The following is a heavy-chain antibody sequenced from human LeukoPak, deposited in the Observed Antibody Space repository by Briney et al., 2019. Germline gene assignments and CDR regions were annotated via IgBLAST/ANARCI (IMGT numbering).Heavy chain of an antibody. Sequence: PGGSLRLSCAASGITFSNSWMHWVRQAPGKGLEWVANINQDGSEKYYVDSVKGRFTISRDTAKNSLHLQMNSLRAEDTAVYYCARDRGFTSFDYWARESWSPSPQ. CDR3: ARDRGFTSFDY. D-gene: IGHD5-12*01. CDR2: INQDGSEK. V-gene: IGHV3-7*01. CDR1: GITFSNSW. J-gene: IGHJ4*02.